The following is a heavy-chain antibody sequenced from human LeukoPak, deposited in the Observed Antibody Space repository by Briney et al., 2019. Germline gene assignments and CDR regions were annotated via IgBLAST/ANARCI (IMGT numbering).Heavy chain of an antibody. CDR1: GYSFTSYG. V-gene: IGHV1-18*01. Sequence: GASVKVSCKAFGYSFTSYGISWVRQAPGQGREWMGWISGYNGNRKYAQKLQGRVTMTTDTPTSIAYMELRSLRSDDTAVYYCARGAPYYDFWSGYYDYNWFDPWGQGTLVTVSS. CDR2: ISGYNGNR. D-gene: IGHD3-3*01. J-gene: IGHJ5*02. CDR3: ARGAPYYDFWSGYYDYNWFDP.